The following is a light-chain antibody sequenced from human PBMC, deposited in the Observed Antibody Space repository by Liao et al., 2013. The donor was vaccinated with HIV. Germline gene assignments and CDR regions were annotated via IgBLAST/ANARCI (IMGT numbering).Light chain of an antibody. Sequence: SYELTQPPSVSVAPGKTARITCGGNNIGSKSVHWYQQKPGQAPVLVIYYDSDRPSGIPERFSGSNSGNMASLTISSVEAGDEADYYCQVWDNNVDHVVFGGGTKLTVL. CDR2: YDS. CDR1: NIGSKS. V-gene: IGLV3-21*01. CDR3: QVWDNNVDHVV. J-gene: IGLJ3*02.